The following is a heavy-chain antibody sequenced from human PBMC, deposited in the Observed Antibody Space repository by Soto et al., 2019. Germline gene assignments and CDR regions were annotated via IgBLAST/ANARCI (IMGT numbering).Heavy chain of an antibody. CDR2: IYPGDSDT. V-gene: IGHV5-51*01. J-gene: IGHJ4*02. D-gene: IGHD5-18*01. CDR3: ARAPVEMAMVSDY. CDR1: GYSFTSYW. Sequence: PGESLKISCKGSGYSFTSYWIGWVRQMPGKGLEWMGIIYPGDSDTRYSPSFQGQVTISADKSISTAYLRWSSLKASDTAMYYCARAPVEMAMVSDYWGQGTLVTVSS.